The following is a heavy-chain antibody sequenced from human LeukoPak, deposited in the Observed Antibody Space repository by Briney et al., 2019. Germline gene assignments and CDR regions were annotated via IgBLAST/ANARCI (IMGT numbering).Heavy chain of an antibody. D-gene: IGHD3-10*01. J-gene: IGHJ3*02. CDR1: GFTFSSYA. Sequence: GGSLRLSCAASGFTFSSYAMHWVRQAPGKGLEWVAVISYDGSNKYYADSVKGRFTISRDNSKNTLYLQMNSLRAEDTAVYYCARDRLLWFGESIDAFDIWAKGQWSPSLQ. CDR3: ARDRLLWFGESIDAFDI. V-gene: IGHV3-30-3*01. CDR2: ISYDGSNK.